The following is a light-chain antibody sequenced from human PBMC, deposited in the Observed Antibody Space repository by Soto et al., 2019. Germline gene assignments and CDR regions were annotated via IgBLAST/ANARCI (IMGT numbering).Light chain of an antibody. Sequence: IQMTQSPSTLSASVGYRFTITCRASQSISSWLAWYQQKPGKAPKLLIYAASSLQSGVPSRFSGSGSETDFTLTISSLQPEDFATYSCQQSYSTTWTFGQGTKVDIK. CDR2: AAS. V-gene: IGKV1-39*01. CDR3: QQSYSTTWT. J-gene: IGKJ1*01. CDR1: QSISSW.